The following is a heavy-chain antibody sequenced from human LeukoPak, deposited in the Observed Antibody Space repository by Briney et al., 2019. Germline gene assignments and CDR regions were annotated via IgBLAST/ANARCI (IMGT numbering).Heavy chain of an antibody. J-gene: IGHJ4*02. Sequence: QPGGSLRLSCAASGFIFRSYGMHWVRQAPGKGLEWVAFIRYDGTNKYYAGSVKGRFTISRDNSKSTLYLQMNSLRAEDTAVYYCAKEALITMIVVEIDYWGQGTLVTVSS. V-gene: IGHV3-30*02. CDR3: AKEALITMIVVEIDY. CDR2: IRYDGTNK. CDR1: GFIFRSYG. D-gene: IGHD3-22*01.